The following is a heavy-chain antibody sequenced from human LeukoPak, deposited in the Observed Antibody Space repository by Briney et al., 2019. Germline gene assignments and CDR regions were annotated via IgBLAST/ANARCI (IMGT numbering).Heavy chain of an antibody. CDR1: GFTFSSYW. CDR2: INSDGSST. J-gene: IGHJ4*02. CDR3: ARAGDTYYDYVWGSYR. D-gene: IGHD3-16*02. V-gene: IGHV3-74*01. Sequence: PGGSLRLSCAASGFTFSSYWMHWVRQAPGKGLVWASCINSDGSSTIYADSVKGRFTISRDNAKNTLYLQMNSLRGEDTAMYYCARAGDTYYDYVWGSYRWGQGTLVTVSS.